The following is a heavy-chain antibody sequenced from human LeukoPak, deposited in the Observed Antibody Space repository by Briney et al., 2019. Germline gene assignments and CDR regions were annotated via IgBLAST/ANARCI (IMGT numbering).Heavy chain of an antibody. CDR3: ARVYTMVRGVHNWFDP. CDR2: IYYSGST. Sequence: PSETLSLTCTVSGGSISSYYWSWIRQPPGKGLEWIGYIYYSGSTNYNPSLKSRVTISVDTSKNQFSLKLSSVTAADTAVYYCARVYTMVRGVHNWFDPWGQGTLVTVSS. V-gene: IGHV4-59*01. J-gene: IGHJ5*02. CDR1: GGSISSYY. D-gene: IGHD3-10*01.